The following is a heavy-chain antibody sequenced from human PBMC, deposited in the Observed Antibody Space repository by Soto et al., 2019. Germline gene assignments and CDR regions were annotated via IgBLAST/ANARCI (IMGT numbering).Heavy chain of an antibody. D-gene: IGHD2-21*01. CDR3: TRAYGEEIFDF. CDR2: MNPNSGNT. V-gene: IGHV1-8*02. J-gene: IGHJ5*01. Sequence: ASVKVSCKASGYTFNNYDIHWVRQAPGHGLECMGWMNPNSGNTGYAQNFRGRFTMTQNTAIGTAYMELSSLRSDEKATYDCTRAYGEEIFDFWGQGTWVTVSS. CDR1: GYTFNNYD.